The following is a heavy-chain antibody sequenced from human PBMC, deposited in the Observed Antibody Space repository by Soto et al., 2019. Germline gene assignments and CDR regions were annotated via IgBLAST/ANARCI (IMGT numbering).Heavy chain of an antibody. CDR1: GYSINAGGYY. V-gene: IGHV4-39*06. CDR3: ARMYSSGSGWFHP. D-gene: IGHD6-19*01. J-gene: IGHJ5*02. CDR2: FYSSGSI. Sequence: ASETLSLTCFVSGYSINAGGYYWSWIRHHPGKGLEWIGSFYSSGSIIYNPSLRSRVSISGDTSSNQFPMSLTSVTAADTARYYCARMYSSGSGWFHPWGQGTLVTVSS.